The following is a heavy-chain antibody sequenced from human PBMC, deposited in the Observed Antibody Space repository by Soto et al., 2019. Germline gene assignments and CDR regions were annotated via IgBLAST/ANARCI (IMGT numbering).Heavy chain of an antibody. J-gene: IGHJ4*02. D-gene: IGHD3-10*01. Sequence: TSETLSLTCTVSGGSISSYYWSWIRQPPGKGLEWIGYIYYSGSTNYNPSLKSRVTISVDTSKNQFSLKLSSVTAADTAVYYCARGGYYGSGSYLPFDYWGQGTLVTVS. CDR1: GGSISSYY. V-gene: IGHV4-59*01. CDR3: ARGGYYGSGSYLPFDY. CDR2: IYYSGST.